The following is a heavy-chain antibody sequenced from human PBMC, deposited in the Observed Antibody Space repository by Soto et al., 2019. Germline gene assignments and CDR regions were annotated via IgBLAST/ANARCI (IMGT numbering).Heavy chain of an antibody. CDR2: INHSGST. CDR1: GGSFSGYY. Sequence: QVQLQQWGAGLLKPSETLSLTCAVYGGSFSGYYWSWIRQPPGKGLEWIGEINHSGSTNYNPSLKSRVTISVDTYKNQFSRKLSSVTAADTAVYYCAKIGWLVRNWFELWGQGTLVTVSS. CDR3: AKIGWLVRNWFEL. D-gene: IGHD6-19*01. V-gene: IGHV4-34*01. J-gene: IGHJ5*02.